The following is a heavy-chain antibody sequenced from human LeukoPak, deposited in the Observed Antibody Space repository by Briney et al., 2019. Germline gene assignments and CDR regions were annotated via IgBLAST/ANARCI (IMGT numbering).Heavy chain of an antibody. CDR1: GFTISSYG. CDR2: IWYDGSNN. V-gene: IGHV3-33*08. CDR3: ARELVVVVAATPRCYYYGMDV. D-gene: IGHD2-15*01. J-gene: IGHJ6*02. Sequence: GRSLTLSCAASGFTISSYGLHWVRQAPGKGLEWVAVIWYDGSNNYYADSVKGRFTISRDNSKNTLYLQMNSLRAEDTAVHYCARELVVVVAATPRCYYYGMDVWGQGATVTVSS.